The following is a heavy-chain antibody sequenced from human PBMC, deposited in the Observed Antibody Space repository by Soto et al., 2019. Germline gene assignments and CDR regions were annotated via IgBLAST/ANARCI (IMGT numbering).Heavy chain of an antibody. CDR1: GGSISSTSYY. CDR2: VYFSGST. CDR3: ASTWDQTFYYFDH. V-gene: IGHV4-39*01. J-gene: IGHJ4*02. Sequence: QLQLQQSGPGLVKPSETLSLTCTVSGGSISSTSYYWGWIRQSPGKGLEWIGSVYFSGSTYYNPSLQGRVTISVDTSESQFSLNLNSVRASDTAVYYCASTWDQTFYYFDHWGQGILVTVSS. D-gene: IGHD1-26*01.